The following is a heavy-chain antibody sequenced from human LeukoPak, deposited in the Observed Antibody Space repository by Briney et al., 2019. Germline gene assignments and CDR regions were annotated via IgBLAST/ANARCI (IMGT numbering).Heavy chain of an antibody. CDR3: AKDLITFGGVIPHFDY. V-gene: IGHV3-23*01. D-gene: IGHD3-16*02. CDR1: GFSFSNYA. J-gene: IGHJ4*02. Sequence: GGSLRLSCAASGFSFSNYAMSWVRQAPGKGLEWVSAISGSGGSTYYADSVKGRFTISRDNSKNTLYLQMNSLRAEDTAVYYCAKDLITFGGVIPHFDYWGQGTLVTVSS. CDR2: ISGSGGST.